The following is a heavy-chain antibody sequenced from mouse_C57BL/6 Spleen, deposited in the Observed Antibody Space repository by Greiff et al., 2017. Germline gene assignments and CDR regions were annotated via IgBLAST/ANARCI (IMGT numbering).Heavy chain of an antibody. D-gene: IGHD1-1*01. CDR3: TRQDYGSSYFDY. Sequence: VQLQQSGAELVRPGASVTLSCKASGYTFTDYEMHWVKQTPVHGLEWIGAIDPETGGTAYNQKFKGKAILTADKSSSPAYMELRSLTSEDSAVYYCTRQDYGSSYFDYWGQGTTLTVSS. J-gene: IGHJ2*01. V-gene: IGHV1-15*01. CDR1: GYTFTDYE. CDR2: IDPETGGT.